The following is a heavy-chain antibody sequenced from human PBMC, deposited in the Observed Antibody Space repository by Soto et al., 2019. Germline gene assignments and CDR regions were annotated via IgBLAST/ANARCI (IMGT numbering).Heavy chain of an antibody. CDR1: GFSLSTSGVA. CDR2: IFWGDDK. V-gene: IGHV2-5*02. CDR3: ARIFDFWSGYYFSY. D-gene: IGHD3-3*01. J-gene: IGHJ4*02. Sequence: SGPTLVNPRQTLTLTCSFSGFSLSTSGVAVGWIRQAPRKAPEWLAFIFWGDDKRYSPSLENRLTITKDTYNNQVVLTMNNMDPVDTATSDCARIFDFWSGYYFSYWGRGTLVTVSS.